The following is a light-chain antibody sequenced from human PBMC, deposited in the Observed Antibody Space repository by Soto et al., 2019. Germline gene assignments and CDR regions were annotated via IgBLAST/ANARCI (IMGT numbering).Light chain of an antibody. CDR2: WAS. J-gene: IGKJ4*01. CDR1: QSVLDSSNNKNY. CDR3: QQYYTTPLP. Sequence: DIVMTQSPDSLAVSLGERATINCKSSQSVLDSSNNKNYLAWYQQKPGQPPKLFIYWASTRESGVPDRFSGSGSGTDFTLTISSLQAEDVAVYYCQQYYTTPLPFGGGTKVEIK. V-gene: IGKV4-1*01.